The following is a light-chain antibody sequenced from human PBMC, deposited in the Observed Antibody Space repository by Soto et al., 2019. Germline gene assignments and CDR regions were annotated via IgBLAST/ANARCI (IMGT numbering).Light chain of an antibody. J-gene: IGKJ4*01. CDR3: LQDYIYPLT. Sequence: AIQMTQSPPSLSASVIDRVIITCRASQGIRNDLVVYVQKPGEATKVVIYAASRLQSGVPSRFSGSGSGTDFTLTISSLQPEDFATYYCLQDYIYPLTFGGGTKVDIK. CDR2: AAS. CDR1: QGIRND. V-gene: IGKV1-6*01.